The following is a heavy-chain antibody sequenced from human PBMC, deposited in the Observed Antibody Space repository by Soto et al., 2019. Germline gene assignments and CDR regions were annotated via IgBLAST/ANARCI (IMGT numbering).Heavy chain of an antibody. V-gene: IGHV3-74*01. CDR2: INSDGSGT. J-gene: IGHJ5*02. CDR3: ARDIGSLDPSIAVAGNNWPHWFDP. Sequence: GGSLRLSCAASGFTFSSYWMHWVRQAPGKGLVWVSRINSDGSGTSYADSVKGRFTISRDNAKNTLYLQMNSLRAEDTAVYYCARDIGSLDPSIAVAGNNWPHWFDPWGQGTLVTVSS. CDR1: GFTFSSYW. D-gene: IGHD6-19*01.